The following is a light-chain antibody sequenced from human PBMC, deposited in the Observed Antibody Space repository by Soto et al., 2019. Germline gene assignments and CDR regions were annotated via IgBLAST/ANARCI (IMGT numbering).Light chain of an antibody. Sequence: DIQMTQSPSSLSTSVGDRVTISCRASQGISTFLNWYQQKPGKAPRLLIYAASRLQSGVPARFSGGGAETDFTLTITSLQPEDLGIYYCQQSYATVRTVGVGTKVEIK. CDR1: QGISTF. CDR2: AAS. J-gene: IGKJ4*01. V-gene: IGKV1-39*01. CDR3: QQSYATVRT.